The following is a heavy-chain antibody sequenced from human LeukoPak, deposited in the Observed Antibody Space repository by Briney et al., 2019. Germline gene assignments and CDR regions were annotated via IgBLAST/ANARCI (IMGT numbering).Heavy chain of an antibody. CDR1: GFTFSRYW. D-gene: IGHD3-10*01. CDR3: ARERVTMVRGVHHYYGMDV. Sequence: GRSLRLSCAASGFTFSRYWMHWLRQAPGKGLVWVSRINSDGSSTSYADSVKGRFTISRDNAKNTLYLQMNSLRAEDTAVYYCARERVTMVRGVHHYYGMDVWGQGTTVTVSS. V-gene: IGHV3-74*01. J-gene: IGHJ6*02. CDR2: INSDGSST.